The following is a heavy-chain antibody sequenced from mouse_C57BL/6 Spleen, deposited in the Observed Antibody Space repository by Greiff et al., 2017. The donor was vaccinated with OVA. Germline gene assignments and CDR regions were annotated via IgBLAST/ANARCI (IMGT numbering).Heavy chain of an antibody. CDR1: GYTFTSYW. D-gene: IGHD2-4*01. CDR2: IYPGSGST. J-gene: IGHJ3*01. V-gene: IGHV1-55*01. CDR3: ARGLYYDYGGWFAY. Sequence: QVQLQQSGAELVKPGASVKMSCKASGYTFTSYWITWVKQRPGQGLEWIGDIYPGSGSTNYNEKFKSKATLTVDTSSSTAYMQLSSLTSEDSAVYYCARGLYYDYGGWFAYWGQGTLVTVSA.